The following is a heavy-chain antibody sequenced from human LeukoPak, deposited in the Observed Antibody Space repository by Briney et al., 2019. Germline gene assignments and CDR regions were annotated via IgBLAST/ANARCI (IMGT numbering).Heavy chain of an antibody. CDR3: AKGNPSNWFDP. Sequence: GSLRLSCATSGFTFSSYAMNWVRQAPGKGLECVSFISTSGDFTYYAASVKGRFTISRDNSKNTLYLQMNSLRAEDTAVYYCAKGNPSNWFDPWGQGTLVTVSS. J-gene: IGHJ5*02. CDR2: ISTSGDFT. V-gene: IGHV3-23*01. CDR1: GFTFSSYA.